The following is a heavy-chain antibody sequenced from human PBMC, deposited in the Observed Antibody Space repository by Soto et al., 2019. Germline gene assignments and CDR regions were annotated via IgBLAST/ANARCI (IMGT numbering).Heavy chain of an antibody. J-gene: IGHJ6*03. CDR1: GFAFNTYS. CDR3: VRDLGRYFRSGYMDL. Sequence: EVHLVESGGGLVKPGGSLRLSCTASGFAFNTYSMNWVRQAPGKGLEWVSSINADSTYIYYADSLRGRITISRDNAKDSLFLQMNSLRPDDTAVYYCVRDLGRYFRSGYMDLWGDGARVTVSS. V-gene: IGHV3-21*01. CDR2: INADSTYI. D-gene: IGHD3-9*01.